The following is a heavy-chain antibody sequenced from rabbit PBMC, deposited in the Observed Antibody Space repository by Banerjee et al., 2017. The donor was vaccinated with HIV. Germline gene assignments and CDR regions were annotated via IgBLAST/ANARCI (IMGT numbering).Heavy chain of an antibody. CDR3: ARRTSGYYNF. CDR1: GFSFSSTYY. Sequence: QEQLVESGGGLVQPEGSLTLTCAASGFSFSSTYYMCWVRQAPGKGLEWIGCIYTGTDSTDYASWAKGRFTISKTSSTTVTLQMTSLTAADTATYFCARRTSGYYNFWGPGTLVTVS. CDR2: IYTGTDST. D-gene: IGHD1-1*01. V-gene: IGHV1S45*01. J-gene: IGHJ4*01.